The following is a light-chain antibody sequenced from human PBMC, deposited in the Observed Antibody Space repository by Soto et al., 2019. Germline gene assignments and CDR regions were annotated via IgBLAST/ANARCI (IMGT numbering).Light chain of an antibody. Sequence: DIQMTQSPSSLSASVGDRVTITCRASQSISSWLAWYQQKPGQAPKLLIYKATNLQTGVASRFSGSGSGTEFSFTISSLQPDDFAVYYCQQYNEFQYTFGQGTRLDI. CDR2: KAT. V-gene: IGKV1-5*03. CDR1: QSISSW. CDR3: QQYNEFQYT. J-gene: IGKJ2*01.